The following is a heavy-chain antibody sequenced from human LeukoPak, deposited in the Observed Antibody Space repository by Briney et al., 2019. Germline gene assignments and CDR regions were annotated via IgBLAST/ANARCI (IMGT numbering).Heavy chain of an antibody. CDR1: GYTFTSYG. CDR2: ISAYNPNT. CDR3: AKDSPASGIAPTFDP. Sequence: ASVKVSCKASGYTFTSYGISWVRQAPGQGLEWMGWISAYNPNTNSAQKLQGRVTMTTPTSTSTAYMELRSLRSDDTAVYYCAKDSPASGIAPTFDPWGQGTLVTVSS. V-gene: IGHV1-18*01. D-gene: IGHD6-13*01. J-gene: IGHJ5*02.